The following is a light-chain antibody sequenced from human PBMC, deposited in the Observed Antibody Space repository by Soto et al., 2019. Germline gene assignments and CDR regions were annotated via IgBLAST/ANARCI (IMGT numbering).Light chain of an antibody. CDR2: DVS. Sequence: SVLTQPASVSGSPGQSITISCTGTSSDVGGYNYVSWYQHHPGKAPKLMIYDVSNRPPGVSNRFSGSKSGNTASLTISGLQPEDEADYYCSSYTTSNTRQIVLGTGTKVTVL. CDR3: SSYTTSNTRQIV. J-gene: IGLJ1*01. V-gene: IGLV2-14*03. CDR1: SSDVGGYNY.